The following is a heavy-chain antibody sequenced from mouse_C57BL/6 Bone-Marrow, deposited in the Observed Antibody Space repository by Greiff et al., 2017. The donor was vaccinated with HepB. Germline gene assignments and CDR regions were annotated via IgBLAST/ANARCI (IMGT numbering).Heavy chain of an antibody. CDR1: GYTFTSYG. D-gene: IGHD2-3*01. CDR2: IYPRSGNT. J-gene: IGHJ3*01. Sequence: QVQLQQSGAELARPGASVKLSCKASGYTFTSYGISWVKQRAGQGLEWIGEIYPRSGNTYYNEKFKGKATLTADKSSSTAYMELRSLTSEDSAVYFCARKDGFRGGFAYWGQGTLVTVSA. CDR3: ARKDGFRGGFAY. V-gene: IGHV1-81*01.